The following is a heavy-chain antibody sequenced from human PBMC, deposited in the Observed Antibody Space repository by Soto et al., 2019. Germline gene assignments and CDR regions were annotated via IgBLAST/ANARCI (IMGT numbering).Heavy chain of an antibody. D-gene: IGHD2-8*01. Sequence: AASVKVSCKASGYSFTDYHIHWVRQAPGQGLEWLGRINPKSGGTSTAQKFQGWVTMTRDRSISTVYMELTRLRSDDTAVYFCARAHPTDCSNGVCSFFYNHEMDVWGQGTTVTVSS. CDR1: GYSFTDYH. CDR3: ARAHPTDCSNGVCSFFYNHEMDV. V-gene: IGHV1-2*04. J-gene: IGHJ6*02. CDR2: INPKSGGT.